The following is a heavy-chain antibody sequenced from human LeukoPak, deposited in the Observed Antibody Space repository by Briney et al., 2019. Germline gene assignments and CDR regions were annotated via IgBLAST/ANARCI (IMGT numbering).Heavy chain of an antibody. V-gene: IGHV1-46*01. CDR2: INPSGSST. CDR3: ARDNSVGDVAWWFDP. CDR1: GYSFTSHY. D-gene: IGHD1-26*01. J-gene: IGHJ5*02. Sequence: GASVKASCKASGYSFTSHYMHWVRQAPGQGLEWLGLINPSGSSTLYAQKFQGRITMTRDMSTTTDYMELSSLTYDDTAVYYCARDNSVGDVAWWFDPWGQGTLVTVSS.